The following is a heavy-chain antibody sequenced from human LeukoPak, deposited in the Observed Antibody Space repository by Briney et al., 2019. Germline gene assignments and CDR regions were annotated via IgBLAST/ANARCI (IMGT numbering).Heavy chain of an antibody. CDR2: IRYDGSNK. CDR3: ARVVSSVVTGDYYMDV. J-gene: IGHJ6*03. Sequence: PGGSLRLSCAASGFTFSSYGMHWVRQAPGKGLEWVAFIRYDGSNKYYADSVKGRFTISRDNSKNTLYLQMNSLRAEDTAVYYCARVVSSVVTGDYYMDVWGKGTTVTVSS. CDR1: GFTFSSYG. V-gene: IGHV3-30*02. D-gene: IGHD4-23*01.